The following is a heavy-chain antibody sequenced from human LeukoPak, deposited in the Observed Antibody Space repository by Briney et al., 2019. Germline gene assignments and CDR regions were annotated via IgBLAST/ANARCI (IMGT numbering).Heavy chain of an antibody. V-gene: IGHV1-69*04. CDR1: RGTFSNYA. D-gene: IGHD2-15*01. J-gene: IGHJ5*02. CDR2: IIPILGIA. CDR3: ARGRAVVVVAAVPGA. Sequence: SVNVSCKASRGTFSNYAISWVRQAPGQGLEWMGRIIPILGIANYAQKLQRRVTITADKSTSTAYMELSSLGSDNTAVYYCARGRAVVVVAAVPGAWGQGTLVTVSS.